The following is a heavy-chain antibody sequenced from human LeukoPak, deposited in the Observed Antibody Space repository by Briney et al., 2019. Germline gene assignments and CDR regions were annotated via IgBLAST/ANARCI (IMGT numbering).Heavy chain of an antibody. D-gene: IGHD2-15*01. CDR2: ISGSGGST. J-gene: IGHJ6*02. CDR3: AKRYCSGGSCSYYYYYGMDV. Sequence: GGSLRLSCAASGFTFSSYAMNWVRQAPGKGLEWVSGISGSGGSTYYADSVKGRFTISRDNSKNTLYLQMDSLRAEDTAVYCCAKRYCSGGSCSYYYYYGMDVWGQGTTVTVSS. CDR1: GFTFSSYA. V-gene: IGHV3-23*01.